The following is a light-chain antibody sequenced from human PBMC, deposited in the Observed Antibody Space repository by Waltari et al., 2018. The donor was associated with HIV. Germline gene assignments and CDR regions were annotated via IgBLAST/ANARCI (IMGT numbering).Light chain of an antibody. J-gene: IGKJ1*01. CDR2: GAS. Sequence: DIQMTQSPSSVSASVGDRVTITCWASQGISNWVAWYQQKPGKAPKLLIYGASSLQTGVPSRFSGSGSGTDFTLTISSLQPEDFATYYCQQAHRYPTWTFGHGTKVEIK. CDR1: QGISNW. V-gene: IGKV1-12*01. CDR3: QQAHRYPTWT.